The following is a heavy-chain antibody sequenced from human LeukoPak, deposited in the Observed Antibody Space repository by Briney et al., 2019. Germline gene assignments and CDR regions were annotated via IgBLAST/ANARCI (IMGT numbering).Heavy chain of an antibody. CDR3: AKRPLDYGDYVSYIDY. Sequence: GGSLRLSCAASGFSFISYGMHWVRQAPGKGLEWVGVISDDGRRKDYADSVKGRFTISRDNSKETLYLQMTSMRAEDTAVYYGAKRPLDYGDYVSYIDYWDQGNLVTVSS. J-gene: IGHJ4*02. CDR1: GFSFISYG. D-gene: IGHD4-17*01. V-gene: IGHV3-30*18. CDR2: ISDDGRRK.